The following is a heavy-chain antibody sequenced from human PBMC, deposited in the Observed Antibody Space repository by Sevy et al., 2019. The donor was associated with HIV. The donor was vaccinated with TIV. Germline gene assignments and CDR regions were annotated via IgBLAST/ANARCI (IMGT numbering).Heavy chain of an antibody. CDR1: GGTFSSYA. J-gene: IGHJ3*02. CDR3: ARADSSGWYRVAFDI. CDR2: IIPIFGTA. V-gene: IGHV1-69*06. Sequence: ASVKVSCKASGGTFSSYAISWVRQAPGQGLEWMGGIIPIFGTANYAQKFQGRVTITADKSTSTAYMELSSLRSEDTAVYYCARADSSGWYRVAFDIWGQWTMVTVSS. D-gene: IGHD6-19*01.